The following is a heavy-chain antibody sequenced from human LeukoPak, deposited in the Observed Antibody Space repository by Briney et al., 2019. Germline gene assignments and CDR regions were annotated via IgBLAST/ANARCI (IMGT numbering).Heavy chain of an antibody. D-gene: IGHD3-22*01. CDR2: IYYSGST. V-gene: IGHV4-59*01. CDR1: GGSISSYY. J-gene: IGHJ4*02. Sequence: PSETLSLTCTVSGGSISSYYWSWIRQPPGKGLEWIGYIYYSGSTNYNPSLKSRVTISADTSKNQFSLKLSSVTAADTAVYYCARSYDRPYYFDYWGQGTLVTVSS. CDR3: ARSYDRPYYFDY.